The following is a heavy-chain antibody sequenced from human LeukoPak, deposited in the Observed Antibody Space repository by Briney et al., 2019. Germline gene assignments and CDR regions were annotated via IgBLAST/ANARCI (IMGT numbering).Heavy chain of an antibody. CDR2: INPNSGGT. J-gene: IGHJ5*02. V-gene: IGHV1-2*02. Sequence: ASVKVSCKASGYTFTGYYMHWVRQAPGQGLEWMGWINPNSGGTNYAQKFQGRVTMTRDTSISTAYMELSRLRSDDTALYYCARASVRTMVRGTMAFDPWGQGTLVTVSS. D-gene: IGHD3-10*01. CDR1: GYTFTGYY. CDR3: ARASVRTMVRGTMAFDP.